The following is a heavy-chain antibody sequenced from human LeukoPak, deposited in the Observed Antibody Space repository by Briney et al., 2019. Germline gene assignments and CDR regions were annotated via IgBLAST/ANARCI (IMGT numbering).Heavy chain of an antibody. V-gene: IGHV1-2*06. J-gene: IGHJ5*02. CDR3: ARARILVWFGESGPDWFDP. CDR2: INPNSGGT. D-gene: IGHD3-10*01. CDR1: GYTFTGYY. Sequence: ASVKVSCKASGYTFTGYYIHWVRQAPGQGLEWMGRINPNSGGTNYAQRFQGRVTMTRETSISTAYMELSRLRSDDTAVYYCARARILVWFGESGPDWFDPWGQGTLVTVSS.